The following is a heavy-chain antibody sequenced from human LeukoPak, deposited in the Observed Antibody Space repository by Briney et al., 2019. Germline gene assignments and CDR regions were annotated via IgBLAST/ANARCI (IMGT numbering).Heavy chain of an antibody. CDR3: ARGGDYGDYAFDY. D-gene: IGHD4-17*01. V-gene: IGHV1-2*02. CDR1: GYTFTGYY. CDR2: INPNSGGT. J-gene: IGHJ4*02. Sequence: ASVKVSCKASGYTFTGYYMHWVRQAPGQGLEWMGWINPNSGGTNYAQKFRGRVTMTRDTSISTAYMELSRLRSDDTAVYYCARGGDYGDYAFDYWGQGTLVTVSS.